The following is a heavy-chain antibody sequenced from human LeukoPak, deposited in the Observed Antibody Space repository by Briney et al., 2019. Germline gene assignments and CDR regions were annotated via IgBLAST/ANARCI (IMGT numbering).Heavy chain of an antibody. CDR1: GYTFTGYY. D-gene: IGHD4-11*01. Sequence: ASVKVSCKASGYTFTGYYVHWVRQAPGQGLEWMGWINPNSGGTNYAQKFQGRVTMTRDTSISTAYMELSRLRSDDTAVYYCARVAYSNYGYFDLWGRGTLVTVSS. CDR2: INPNSGGT. J-gene: IGHJ2*01. V-gene: IGHV1-2*02. CDR3: ARVAYSNYGYFDL.